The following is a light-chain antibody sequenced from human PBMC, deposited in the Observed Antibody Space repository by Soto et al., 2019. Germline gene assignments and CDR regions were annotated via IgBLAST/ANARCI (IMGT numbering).Light chain of an antibody. J-gene: IGLJ1*01. CDR1: NSDVGDYNY. V-gene: IGLV2-14*01. Sequence: SVLTQPASVSGSPGQSITISCTGTNSDVGDYNYVSWYQQHPGKAPKLMIYDVSDRPSGVSNRFSGSKSGNTASLTISGLQAEDEADYYCSSYTSSSTLVFGTGTKVTVL. CDR3: SSYTSSSTLV. CDR2: DVS.